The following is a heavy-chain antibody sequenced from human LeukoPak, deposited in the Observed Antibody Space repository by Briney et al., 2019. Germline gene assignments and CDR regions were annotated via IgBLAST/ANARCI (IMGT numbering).Heavy chain of an antibody. CDR2: ISPYNGNT. CDR1: GYTFPDYG. Sequence: ASVKVSCKASGYTFPDYGISWVRQAPGQGPEWMGWISPYNGNTNYAQKLQGRVTLTTDTSTSTAYMELRSLRSDDTAVYFCAREGHYWDFHYWGHGTLVTVSS. CDR3: AREGHYWDFHY. D-gene: IGHD2-8*02. J-gene: IGHJ4*01. V-gene: IGHV1-18*01.